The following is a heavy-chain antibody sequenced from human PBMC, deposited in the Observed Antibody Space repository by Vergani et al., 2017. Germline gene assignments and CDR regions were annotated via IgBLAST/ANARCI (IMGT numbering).Heavy chain of an antibody. CDR2: IYYSGST. CDR1: GGSISSYY. D-gene: IGHD3-22*01. V-gene: IGHV4-59*08. J-gene: IGHJ6*02. CDR3: ARLYYYDSSGYYSLYYGMDV. Sequence: QVQLQQWGPGLVKPSETLSLTCTVSGGSISSYYWSWIRQPPGKGLEWIGYIYYSGSTNYNPSLKSRVTISVDTSKNQFSLKLSSVTAADTAVYYCARLYYYDSSGYYSLYYGMDVWGQGTTVTVSS.